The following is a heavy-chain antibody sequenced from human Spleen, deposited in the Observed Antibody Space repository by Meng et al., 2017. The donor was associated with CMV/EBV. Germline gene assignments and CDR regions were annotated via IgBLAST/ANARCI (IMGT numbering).Heavy chain of an antibody. CDR2: IYYTGST. D-gene: IGHD1-14*01. J-gene: IGHJ3*02. CDR1: GGFISTYY. V-gene: IGHV4-59*01. Sequence: GSLRLSCAVSGGFISTYYWSWFRQPPGKGLEWIGYIYYTGSTDYNPSLKSRVTMSVDTSRNQFSLTLNSVTPADTAVFYWARGIEPETLAYAFDIWGQGAMVTVSS. CDR3: ARGIEPETLAYAFDI.